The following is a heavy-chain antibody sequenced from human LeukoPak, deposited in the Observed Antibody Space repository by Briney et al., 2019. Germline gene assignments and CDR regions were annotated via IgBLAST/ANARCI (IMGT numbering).Heavy chain of an antibody. CDR3: ATGLGWYYDSSGYILDY. D-gene: IGHD3-22*01. Sequence: ASVKVSCKVSGYTLTELPMHWVRQAPGKGLEWMGGFDPEDGETIYAQKFQGRVTMTEDTSTDTAYMELSSLRSEDTAVYYCATGLGWYYDSSGYILDYWGQGTLVTVSS. CDR2: FDPEDGET. CDR1: GYTLTELP. V-gene: IGHV1-24*01. J-gene: IGHJ4*02.